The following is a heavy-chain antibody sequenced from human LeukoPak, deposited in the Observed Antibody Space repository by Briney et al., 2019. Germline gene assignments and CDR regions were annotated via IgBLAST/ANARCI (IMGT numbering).Heavy chain of an antibody. V-gene: IGHV3-48*01. Sequence: GGSLRLSCAASGFTFSSYSMNWVRQAPGKGLEWVSYISSSSSTIYYADSVKGRFTISRDNAKNSLYLQMNSLRAEDTAVYYFAREAYCGGDCYQFDYWGQGTLVTVSS. J-gene: IGHJ4*02. CDR3: AREAYCGGDCYQFDY. D-gene: IGHD2-21*01. CDR1: GFTFSSYS. CDR2: ISSSSSTI.